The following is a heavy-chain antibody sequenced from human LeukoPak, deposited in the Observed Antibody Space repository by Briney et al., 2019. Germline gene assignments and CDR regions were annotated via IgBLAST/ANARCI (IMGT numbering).Heavy chain of an antibody. J-gene: IGHJ5*02. D-gene: IGHD4-17*01. CDR1: GGSFSGYY. CDR3: ASSHGKITVTLWFDP. CDR2: INHSGST. V-gene: IGHV4-34*01. Sequence: SETLSLTCAVYGGSFSGYYWSWIRQPPGKGLEWIGEINHSGSTNYNPSLKSRVTISVDTSKNQFSLKLSSVTAADTAVYYCASSHGKITVTLWFDPWGQGTLVTVSS.